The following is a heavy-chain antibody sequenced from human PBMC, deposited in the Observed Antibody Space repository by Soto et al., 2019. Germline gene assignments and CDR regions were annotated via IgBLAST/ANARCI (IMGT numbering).Heavy chain of an antibody. CDR3: AKSATVPAAIAY. Sequence: GASVKVSCKASGYTFTGYAMHWVRQAPGQRLEWMGWINAGNGNTKYSQKFQGRVTITRDTSASTAYMELSSLRSEDTAVYYCAKSATVPAAIAYWGQGTLVTVSS. CDR1: GYTFTGYA. V-gene: IGHV1-3*01. D-gene: IGHD2-2*02. CDR2: INAGNGNT. J-gene: IGHJ4*02.